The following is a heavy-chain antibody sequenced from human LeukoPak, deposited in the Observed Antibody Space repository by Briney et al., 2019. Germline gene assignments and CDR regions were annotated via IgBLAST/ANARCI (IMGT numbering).Heavy chain of an antibody. CDR1: GFTFSSYG. CDR2: IWYDGSSK. Sequence: QPGGSLRLSCAASGFTFSSYGMHWVRQAPGKGLEWVAVIWYDGSSKYYADSVKGRFTISRDNSKNTLYLQMNSLRAEDTAVYYCARGSFAYYDFWSGYDGDYWGQGTLVTVSS. V-gene: IGHV3-33*01. J-gene: IGHJ4*02. D-gene: IGHD3-3*01. CDR3: ARGSFAYYDFWSGYDGDY.